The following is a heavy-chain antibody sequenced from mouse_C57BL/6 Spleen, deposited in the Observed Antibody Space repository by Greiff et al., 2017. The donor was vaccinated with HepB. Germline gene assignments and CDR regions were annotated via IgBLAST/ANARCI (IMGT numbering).Heavy chain of an antibody. CDR1: GYSITSGYY. J-gene: IGHJ3*01. CDR3: ARGTGTAWFAY. V-gene: IGHV3-6*01. CDR2: ISYDGSN. Sequence: EVHLVESGPGLVKPSQSLSLTCSVTGYSITSGYYWNWIRQFPGNKLEWMGYISYDGSNNYNPSLKNRISITRDTSKNQFFLKLNSVTTEDTATYYCARGTGTAWFAYWGQGTLVTVSA. D-gene: IGHD4-1*01.